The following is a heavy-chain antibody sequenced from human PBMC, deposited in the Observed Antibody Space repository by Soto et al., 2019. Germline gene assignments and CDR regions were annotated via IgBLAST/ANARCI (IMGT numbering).Heavy chain of an antibody. Sequence: SETLCLTFAVYCGSFSVYYWSLIREPPGKGLEWIGEINHSGSTNYSPSLKSRVTISVDTSKNQFSLKLSSVTAADTAVYYCARGRASYGGKPSDYWGQGTLVTVSS. CDR2: INHSGST. D-gene: IGHD2-15*01. J-gene: IGHJ4*02. V-gene: IGHV4-34*01. CDR1: CGSFSVYY. CDR3: ARGRASYGGKPSDY.